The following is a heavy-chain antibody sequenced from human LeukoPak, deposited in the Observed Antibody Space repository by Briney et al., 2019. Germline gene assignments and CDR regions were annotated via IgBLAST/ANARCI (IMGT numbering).Heavy chain of an antibody. J-gene: IGHJ4*02. CDR3: AKDLHWNHDY. V-gene: IGHV3-23*01. CDR2: ISGRGGST. Sequence: GGSLRLSCAASGFTFRCYPMSWARDAPGGGLEWVSAISGRGGSTYYADSVKGRFTISRDDSKNTLYLQMNSLRAEDTAVYYCAKDLHWNHDYWGQGTLVTVSS. CDR1: GFTFRCYP. D-gene: IGHD1-1*01.